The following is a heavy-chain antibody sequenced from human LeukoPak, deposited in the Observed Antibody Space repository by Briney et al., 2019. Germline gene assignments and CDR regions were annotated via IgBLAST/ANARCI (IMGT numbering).Heavy chain of an antibody. CDR3: ARDPDSYGYGDY. Sequence: ASVKVFCKASGGTFSSYAISWVRQAPGQGLEWMGGIIPIFGTANYAQKFQGRVTITTDESTSTAYMELSSLRSEDTAVYYCARDPDSYGYGDYWGQGTLVTVSS. J-gene: IGHJ4*02. CDR1: GGTFSSYA. CDR2: IIPIFGTA. D-gene: IGHD5-18*01. V-gene: IGHV1-69*05.